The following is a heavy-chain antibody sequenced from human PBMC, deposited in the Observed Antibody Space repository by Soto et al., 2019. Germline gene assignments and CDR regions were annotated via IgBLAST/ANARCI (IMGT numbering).Heavy chain of an antibody. V-gene: IGHV1-18*01. D-gene: IGHD6-19*01. CDR2: ISAYNGNT. J-gene: IGHJ5*02. CDR3: ARESPGIAVADNWFDP. Sequence: ASVKVSCKASGYTFTSYGISWVRQAPGQGLEWMGWISAYNGNTNYAQKLQGRVTMTTDTSTSTAYMELRSLRSDDTAVYYCARESPGIAVADNWFDPWGQGTLVTVSS. CDR1: GYTFTSYG.